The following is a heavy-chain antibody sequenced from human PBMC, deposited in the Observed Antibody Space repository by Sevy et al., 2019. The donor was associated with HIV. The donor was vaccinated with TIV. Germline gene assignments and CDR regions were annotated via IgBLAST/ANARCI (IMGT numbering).Heavy chain of an antibody. CDR1: GYSISTGYY. CDR3: ARRTYYSDSTAYYFDY. CDR2: IHQSGST. Sequence: SETLSLTCTVSGYSISTGYYWGWIRQPPGKGLEWIGNIHQSGSTYYNPSLKSRITISVDTSKNQFSLNPISVTAADTAVYYCARRTYYSDSTAYYFDYWGQGTLVTVSS. D-gene: IGHD3-22*01. J-gene: IGHJ4*02. V-gene: IGHV4-38-2*02.